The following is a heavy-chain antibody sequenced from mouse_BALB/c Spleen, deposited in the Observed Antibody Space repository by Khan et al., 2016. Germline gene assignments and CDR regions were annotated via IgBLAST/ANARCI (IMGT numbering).Heavy chain of an antibody. V-gene: IGHV4-1*02. CDR3: ARLHYYDYMNY. D-gene: IGHD1-2*01. CDR2: INPDSSTI. J-gene: IGHJ2*01. Sequence: EVKLLESGGGLVQPGGSLKLSCAASGFDFSRYWMSWVRQAPGKGLEWIGEINPDSSTINYTPSLKDKFIISRDTANNTLYLQMSKVRSEDTALYYCARLHYYDYMNYWGQGTTLTVSS. CDR1: GFDFSRYW.